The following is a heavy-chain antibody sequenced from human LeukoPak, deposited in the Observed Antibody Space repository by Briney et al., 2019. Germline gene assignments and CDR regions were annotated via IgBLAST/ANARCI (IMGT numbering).Heavy chain of an antibody. V-gene: IGHV4-31*03. D-gene: IGHD4-17*01. CDR2: IYYSGST. CDR3: AGDLLHGDSHLFDL. CDR1: GGSISSGGYY. J-gene: IGHJ2*01. Sequence: PSETLSLTCSVSGGSISSGGYYWSWIRQHPGKGLEWIGYIYYSGSTYYNPSLKSRVTMSIDTSKSQFSLQLSFVTVADTAVYYCAGDLLHGDSHLFDLWGRGTLVTVSS.